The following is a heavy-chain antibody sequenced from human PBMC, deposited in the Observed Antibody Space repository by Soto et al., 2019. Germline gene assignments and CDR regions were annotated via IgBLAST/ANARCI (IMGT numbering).Heavy chain of an antibody. CDR2: ISGSGGST. CDR1: GFTFSSDA. Sequence: GGSLRLSCAASGFTFSSDAMSWFRQAPGKGLEWVSAISGSGGSTYYADSVKGRFTISRDNSKNTLYLQMDSLRPEDTAVYYCANDFHTSSGCPRIFYWGQGPLATVPT. CDR3: ANDFHTSSGCPRIFY. D-gene: IGHD6-19*01. J-gene: IGHJ4*02. V-gene: IGHV3-23*01.